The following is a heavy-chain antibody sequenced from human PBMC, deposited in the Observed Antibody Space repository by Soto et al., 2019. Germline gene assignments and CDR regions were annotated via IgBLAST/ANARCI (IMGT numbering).Heavy chain of an antibody. V-gene: IGHV4-59*01. CDR3: ARGNYYGSGLFDY. D-gene: IGHD3-10*01. CDR2: IYYSGST. CDR1: GGSISSYY. J-gene: IGHJ4*02. Sequence: SETLSLTCTVSGGSISSYYWSWIRQPPGKGLEWIGYIYYSGSTNYNPSLKSRVTISVDTSKNQFSLKLSSVTAADTAVYYCARGNYYGSGLFDYWGQGTLVTVPQ.